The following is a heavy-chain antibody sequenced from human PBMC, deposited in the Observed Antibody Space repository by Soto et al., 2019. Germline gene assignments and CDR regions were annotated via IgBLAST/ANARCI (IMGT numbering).Heavy chain of an antibody. Sequence: QVQLLQSGAEVKKPGSSVKVSCMTSAGTFSSYATSWVRQAPGQGLEWMGGIIPMFGTTNYSQNFQGRVTITADESTRIAYMELHSLRSEDTAVYYCARTRIAAAYNHYYYYGMDFWGLGTTVTVSS. D-gene: IGHD6-13*01. CDR3: ARTRIAAAYNHYYYYGMDF. J-gene: IGHJ6*02. CDR1: AGTFSSYA. V-gene: IGHV1-69*12. CDR2: IIPMFGTT.